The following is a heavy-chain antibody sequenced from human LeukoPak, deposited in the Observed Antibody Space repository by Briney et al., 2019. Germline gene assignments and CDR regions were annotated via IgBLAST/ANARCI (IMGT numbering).Heavy chain of an antibody. CDR2: IYHSGST. D-gene: IGHD3-22*01. CDR3: ARDRSSGYYTLFFTRYFDL. V-gene: IGHV4-38-2*02. CDR1: GYSISSGYY. J-gene: IGHJ2*01. Sequence: SETLSLTCTVSGYSISSGYYWGWIRQPPGKGLEWIGSIYHSGSTYYNPSLKSRVTISVDTSKNQFSLKLSSVTAADTAVYYCARDRSSGYYTLFFTRYFDLWGRGTLVTVSP.